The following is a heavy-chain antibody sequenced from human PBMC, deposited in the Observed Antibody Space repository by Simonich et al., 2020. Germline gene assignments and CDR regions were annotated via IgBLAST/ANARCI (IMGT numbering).Heavy chain of an antibody. Sequence: QVQLVQSGAEVKKPGASVKVSCKASGYTFTSYYMHWVRQAPGQGLEWMGIINPSGGSTSYAQKFQGRVTMTRDTSISTAYMELSRLRSDDTAVYYCARGYWGYYFDYWGQGTLVTVSS. J-gene: IGHJ4*02. D-gene: IGHD7-27*01. CDR3: ARGYWGYYFDY. CDR1: GYTFTSYY. V-gene: IGHV1-46*01. CDR2: INPSGGST.